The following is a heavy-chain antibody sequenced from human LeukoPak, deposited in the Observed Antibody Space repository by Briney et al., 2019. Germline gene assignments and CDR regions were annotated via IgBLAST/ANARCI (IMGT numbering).Heavy chain of an antibody. CDR1: GFTFSDYY. D-gene: IGHD3-9*01. CDR3: ARDRGYDILTGYYEY. Sequence: GGSLRLSCAASGFTFSDYYMSWIRQAPGKGLEWVSYISSSGSTIYYADSVKGRFTISRDNSKNTLYLQMNSLRAEDTAVYYCARDRGYDILTGYYEYWGQGTLVTVSS. CDR2: ISSSGSTI. J-gene: IGHJ4*02. V-gene: IGHV3-11*04.